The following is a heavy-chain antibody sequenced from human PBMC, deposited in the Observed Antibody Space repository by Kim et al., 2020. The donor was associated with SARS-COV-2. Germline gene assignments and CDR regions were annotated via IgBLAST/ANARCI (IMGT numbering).Heavy chain of an antibody. CDR3: AKDRRKGFDY. J-gene: IGHJ4*02. Sequence: STYTAGSVKGRFTISGDNSKNTLYLQMNSLRAEDTAVYYCAKDRRKGFDYWGQGTLVTVSS. CDR2: ST. V-gene: IGHV3-23*01.